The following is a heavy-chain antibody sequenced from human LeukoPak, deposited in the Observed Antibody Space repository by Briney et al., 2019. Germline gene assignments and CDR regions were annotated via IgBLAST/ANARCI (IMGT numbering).Heavy chain of an antibody. CDR2: ISGRGEVI. J-gene: IGHJ4*02. D-gene: IGHD2-15*01. CDR3: ARTYGSGSLDY. Sequence: GGSLRLSCAASGFTFSNHNMDWVRQAPGKGLEWISYISGRGEVIFHADSVQGRFTISRDNAKNSIYLQMNGLTAEDTAVYYCARTYGSGSLDYGGQGTLVTVSS. V-gene: IGHV3-48*01. CDR1: GFTFSNHN.